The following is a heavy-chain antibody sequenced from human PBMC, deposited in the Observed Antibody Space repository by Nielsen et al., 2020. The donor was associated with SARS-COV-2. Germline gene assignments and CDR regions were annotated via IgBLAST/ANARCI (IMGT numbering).Heavy chain of an antibody. D-gene: IGHD3-9*01. CDR2: INAGNGNT. J-gene: IGHJ5*02. V-gene: IGHV1-3*01. CDR3: ARQATDYDILTGYYYNWFDP. Sequence: VRQAPGQGLEWMGWINAGNGNTKYSQKFQGRVTITRDTSASTAYMELSSLRSEDTAVYYCARQATDYDILTGYYYNWFDPWGQGTLVTVSS.